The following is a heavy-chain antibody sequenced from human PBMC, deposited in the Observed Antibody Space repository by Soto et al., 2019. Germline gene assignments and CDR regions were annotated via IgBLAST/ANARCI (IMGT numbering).Heavy chain of an antibody. Sequence: SETLSLTCTVSGGSIISSSYYWGLIRQPPGKGLEWIGSIYYSGSTYYNPSLKSRLTISVGTSKTQSSLRLDSVTAADTAVYYCSRIAVSGPRTGFDYWGQGILVTVSS. CDR3: SRIAVSGPRTGFDY. J-gene: IGHJ4*02. D-gene: IGHD6-19*01. CDR2: IYYSGST. V-gene: IGHV4-39*01. CDR1: GGSIISSSYY.